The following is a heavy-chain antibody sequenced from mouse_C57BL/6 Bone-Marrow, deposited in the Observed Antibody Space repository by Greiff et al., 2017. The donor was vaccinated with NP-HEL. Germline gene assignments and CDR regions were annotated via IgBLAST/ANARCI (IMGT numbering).Heavy chain of an antibody. V-gene: IGHV1-55*01. Sequence: QVQLQQPGAELVKPGASVKMSCKASGYTFTSYWITWVKQRPGQGLEWIGDIYPGSGSTNYNEKFKSKATLTVDTSSSTAYMQLSSLTSEDSAVYYCARRTGTEYYFDYWGQGTTLTVSS. CDR3: ARRTGTEYYFDY. D-gene: IGHD4-1*01. CDR1: GYTFTSYW. J-gene: IGHJ2*01. CDR2: IYPGSGST.